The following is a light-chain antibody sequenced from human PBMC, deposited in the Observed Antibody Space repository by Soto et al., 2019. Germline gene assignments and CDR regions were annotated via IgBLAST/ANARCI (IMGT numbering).Light chain of an antibody. J-gene: IGLJ1*01. CDR3: SSYAGSSNV. Sequence: QSSLPQQPSSSGSTGQAVVITCTGTSSDVGGYNYVSWYQQHTGKAPKLMIYEVNKRPSGVPDRFSGSKSGNTASLTVSGLQSEDEADYSCSSYAGSSNVFGTGTKVTVL. V-gene: IGLV2-8*01. CDR2: EVN. CDR1: SSDVGGYNY.